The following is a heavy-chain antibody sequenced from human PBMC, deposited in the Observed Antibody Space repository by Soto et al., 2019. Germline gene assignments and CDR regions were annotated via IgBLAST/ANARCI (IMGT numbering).Heavy chain of an antibody. J-gene: IGHJ4*02. D-gene: IGHD3-22*01. CDR3: VKGEYYYDSSGYDPFDY. Sequence: PGGSLRLSCSASGFTFSIYAMHWVRQAPGKGLEYVSSISINGGRTHYADSVKGRFTNSRDNSKNTQKIQMSSLRADDTALYYCVKGEYYYDSSGYDPFDYWGQGT. V-gene: IGHV3-64D*06. CDR1: GFTFSIYA. CDR2: ISINGGRT.